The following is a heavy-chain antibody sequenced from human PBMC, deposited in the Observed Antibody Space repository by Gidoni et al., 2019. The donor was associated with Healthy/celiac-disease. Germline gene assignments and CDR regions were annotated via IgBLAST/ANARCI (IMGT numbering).Heavy chain of an antibody. CDR3: AREGIAAGYFDY. D-gene: IGHD6-13*01. J-gene: IGHJ4*02. CDR1: GGTFSSYA. V-gene: IGHV1-69*06. CDR2: IIPIFGTA. Sequence: QVQLVQSGAEVKKPVSSVKVACKASGGTFSSYAISWVRQAPGQGLEWMGGIIPIFGTANYAQKFQGRVTITADKSTSTAYMELSSLRSEDTAVYYCAREGIAAGYFDYWGQGTLVTVSS.